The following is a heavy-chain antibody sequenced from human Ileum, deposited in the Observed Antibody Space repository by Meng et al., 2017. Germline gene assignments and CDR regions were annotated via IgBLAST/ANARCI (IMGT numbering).Heavy chain of an antibody. CDR1: SGSFTNNNYY. V-gene: IGHV4-39*01. J-gene: IGHJ4*02. CDR3: ASARYDN. D-gene: IGHD3-22*01. Sequence: QLRLQEAGPGLVKPSETLSLPCSVSSGSFTNNNYYWVWIRRPPGKGLEWIGSIYYGGSTYYNPSLKSRVTISVDTSTNQFSLKLISVTAADTAVYYCASARYDNWGQGTLVTVSS. CDR2: IYYGGST.